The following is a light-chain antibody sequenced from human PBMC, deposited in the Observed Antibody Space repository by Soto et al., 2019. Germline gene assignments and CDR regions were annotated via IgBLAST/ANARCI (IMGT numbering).Light chain of an antibody. Sequence: EIVLTQSPGTLSLSPGERATLASRASQSVSSSYLAWYQQKTGQPPRILIYGASSRDTGIPDRFSGSGSGTDCTLTISRLEPEDFSVYYCQQYGSSPITFGQGTRLEIK. CDR2: GAS. CDR3: QQYGSSPIT. CDR1: QSVSSSY. J-gene: IGKJ5*01. V-gene: IGKV3-20*01.